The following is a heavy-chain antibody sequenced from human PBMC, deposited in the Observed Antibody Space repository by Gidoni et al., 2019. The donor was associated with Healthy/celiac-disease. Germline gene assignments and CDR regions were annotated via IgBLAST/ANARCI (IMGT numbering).Heavy chain of an antibody. J-gene: IGHJ6*02. CDR2: IKSKTDGGTT. CDR3: TTGPDCSGGSCYSTYGMDV. Sequence: EVQLVESGGGLVKPGGSLRPSCEASGSILGNAWMTWVRQAPGKGLEWVGRIKSKTDGGTTDYAAPVKGRFTISRDDSKNTLYLQMNSLKTEDTAVYYCTTGPDCSGGSCYSTYGMDVWGQGTTVTVSS. D-gene: IGHD2-15*01. V-gene: IGHV3-15*07. CDR1: GSILGNAW.